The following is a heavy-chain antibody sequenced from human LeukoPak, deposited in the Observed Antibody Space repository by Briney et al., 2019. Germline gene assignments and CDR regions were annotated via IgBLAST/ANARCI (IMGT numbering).Heavy chain of an antibody. V-gene: IGHV3-23*01. D-gene: IGHD3-22*01. CDR1: GFTFSSYA. Sequence: GGSLRLSCAASGFTFSSYAMSWVRQAPGKGLEWVSAISGSGGSTYYADSVKGRFTISRDNSKNTLYLQMNSLRAEDTAVYYCARARLPYYDSSGYPRFDPWGQGTLVTVSS. CDR2: ISGSGGST. CDR3: ARARLPYYDSSGYPRFDP. J-gene: IGHJ5*02.